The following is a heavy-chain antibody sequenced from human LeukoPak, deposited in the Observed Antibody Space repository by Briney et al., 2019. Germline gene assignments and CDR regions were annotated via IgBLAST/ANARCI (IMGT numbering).Heavy chain of an antibody. D-gene: IGHD5-18*01. CDR2: INHSGST. V-gene: IGHV4-34*01. Sequence: SETLSLTCAVYGGSFSGYYWSWIRQPPGKGLEWIGEINHSGSTNYNPSLKSRDTISVDTSKNQFSLKLSSVTAADTAVYYCARLGYSYGFDAFDIWGQGTMVTVSS. CDR3: ARLGYSYGFDAFDI. J-gene: IGHJ3*02. CDR1: GGSFSGYY.